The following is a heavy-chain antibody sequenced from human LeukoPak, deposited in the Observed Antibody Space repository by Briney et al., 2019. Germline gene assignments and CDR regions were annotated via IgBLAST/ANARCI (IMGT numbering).Heavy chain of an antibody. J-gene: IGHJ5*02. Sequence: GRSLRLSCAASGFTFSSYAMHWVRQAPGKGLEWVAVISYDGSNKYYADSVKGRFTISRDNSKNTLYLQMNSLRAEDTAVYYCARDQVFWSGYYTGIITTLPDHWGQGTLVTVSS. V-gene: IGHV3-30-3*01. CDR1: GFTFSSYA. D-gene: IGHD3-3*01. CDR3: ARDQVFWSGYYTGIITTLPDH. CDR2: ISYDGSNK.